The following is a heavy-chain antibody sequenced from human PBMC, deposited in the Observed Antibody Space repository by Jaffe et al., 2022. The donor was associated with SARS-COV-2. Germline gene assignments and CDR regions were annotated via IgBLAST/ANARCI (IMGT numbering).Heavy chain of an antibody. CDR2: ISHDGRRK. V-gene: IGHV3-30*04. J-gene: IGHJ4*02. D-gene: IGHD2-15*01. Sequence: QVQLVESGGGVVQPGRSLRLSCEASGFTFSSYAMHWVRQAPGKGPEWVAAISHDGRRKDYADSVKGRFTISRDNSKNTVYLQMNSLRTEDTAVYFCARDVRGGSCYHAAACSAADHLPDSWGQGTLVTVSS. CDR1: GFTFSSYA. CDR3: ARDVRGGSCYHAAACSAADHLPDS.